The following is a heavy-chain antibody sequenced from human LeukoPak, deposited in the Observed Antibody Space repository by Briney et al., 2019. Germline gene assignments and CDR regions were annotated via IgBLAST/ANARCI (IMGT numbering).Heavy chain of an antibody. CDR2: INPNSGGT. J-gene: IGHJ5*02. D-gene: IGHD3-10*01. V-gene: IGHV1-2*04. Sequence: ASVKVSCKASGYTFTGYYMHWVRQAPGQGLEWMGWINPNSGGTNYAQKFQGWVTMTRDTSISTAYMELSRLRSDDTAVYYCARVPITYYYGSGSYSGWFDPWGQGTLVTVSS. CDR3: ARVPITYYYGSGSYSGWFDP. CDR1: GYTFTGYY.